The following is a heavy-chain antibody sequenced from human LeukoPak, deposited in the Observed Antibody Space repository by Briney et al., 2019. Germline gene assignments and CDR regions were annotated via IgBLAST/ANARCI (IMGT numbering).Heavy chain of an antibody. J-gene: IGHJ4*02. CDR1: GFTFSSYA. Sequence: GGSLRLSCAATGFTFSSYAISWVRQAPGKGLEWVSAISGSGGSTYYADSVKGRFTISRDNAKNSLYLQMDSLRVEDTAIYYCSKSLDYWGQGILVTVSS. CDR3: SKSLDY. CDR2: ISGSGGST. V-gene: IGHV3-23*01.